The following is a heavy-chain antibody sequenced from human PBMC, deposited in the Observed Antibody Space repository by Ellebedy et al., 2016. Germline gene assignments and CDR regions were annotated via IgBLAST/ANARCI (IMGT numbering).Heavy chain of an antibody. CDR1: GFTFDDYA. D-gene: IGHD6-19*01. CDR3: ARERGSGWYGGQYYGMDV. Sequence: GGSLRLXXAASGFTFDDYAMHWVRQAPGKGLEWVSGISWNSGSIGYADSVKGRFTISRDNAKNSLYLQMNSLRAEDTAVYYCARERGSGWYGGQYYGMDVWGQGTTVTVSS. CDR2: ISWNSGSI. V-gene: IGHV3-9*01. J-gene: IGHJ6*02.